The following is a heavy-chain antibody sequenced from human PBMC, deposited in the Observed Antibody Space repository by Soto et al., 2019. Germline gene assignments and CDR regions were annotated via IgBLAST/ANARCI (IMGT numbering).Heavy chain of an antibody. CDR3: ARARDTSGYYHGYFDY. V-gene: IGHV4-4*02. CDR2: IYHSGST. CDR1: GGSISSSNW. D-gene: IGHD3-22*01. J-gene: IGHJ4*02. Sequence: SETLSLTCAVSGGSISSSNWWSWVRQPPGKGLEWIGEIYHSGSTNYNPSLKSRVTISVDKSKNQFSLKLSSVTAADTAVYYCARARDTSGYYHGYFDYWGQGTLVTVSS.